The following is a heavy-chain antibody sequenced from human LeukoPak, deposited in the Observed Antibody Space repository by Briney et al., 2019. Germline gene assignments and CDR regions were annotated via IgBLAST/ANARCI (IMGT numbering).Heavy chain of an antibody. V-gene: IGHV3-64*01. J-gene: IGHJ3*02. CDR3: AKDWGDGYNFPDAFDI. CDR1: GFTFSSYA. Sequence: GGSLRLSCAASGFTFSSYAMHWVRQAPGKGLEYVSAISSNGGSTYYANSVKGRFTISRDNSKNTLYLQMNSLRAEDTAVYYCAKDWGDGYNFPDAFDIWGQGTMVTVSS. D-gene: IGHD5-24*01. CDR2: ISSNGGST.